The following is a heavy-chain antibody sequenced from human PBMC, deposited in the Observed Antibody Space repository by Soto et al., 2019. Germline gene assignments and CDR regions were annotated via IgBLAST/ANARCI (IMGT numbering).Heavy chain of an antibody. J-gene: IGHJ5*02. D-gene: IGHD3-10*01. V-gene: IGHV4-39*01. CDR2: IYYSGST. Sequence: SETLSLTCTVSGGSISSSSYYWGWIRQPPGKGLEWIGSIYYSGSTYYNPSLKSRVTISVDTSKNQFSLKLSSVTAADTAVYYCARHTIKVRDNLDGPDLPGWFDPWGQGTPVTVSS. CDR1: GGSISSSSYY. CDR3: ARHTIKVRDNLDGPDLPGWFDP.